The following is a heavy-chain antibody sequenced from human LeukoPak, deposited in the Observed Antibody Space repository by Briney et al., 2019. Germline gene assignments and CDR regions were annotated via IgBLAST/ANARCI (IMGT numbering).Heavy chain of an antibody. D-gene: IGHD2-15*01. CDR2: IRSSAYGGKT. Sequence: GGSLRLSCTASGFTFGDYAMSWFRQAPGKGLEWVGFIRSSAYGGKTEYAASVKGRFTISRDDSKSIAYLQMNSLKTEDTAVYYCTRDHRDIGVVVAGVLDAFDIWGQGTMVTVSS. CDR3: TRDHRDIGVVVAGVLDAFDI. CDR1: GFTFGDYA. V-gene: IGHV3-49*03. J-gene: IGHJ3*02.